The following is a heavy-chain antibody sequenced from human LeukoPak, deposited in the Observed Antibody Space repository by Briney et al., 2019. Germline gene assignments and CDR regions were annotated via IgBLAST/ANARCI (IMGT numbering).Heavy chain of an antibody. CDR1: GGSISSYY. D-gene: IGHD3-22*01. CDR3: ARDRGTYYYDSSGFDY. J-gene: IGHJ4*02. V-gene: IGHV4-4*07. CDR2: IYTSGST. Sequence: PSETLSLTCTVSGGSISSYYWSWIRQPAGKGLEWIGRIYTSGSTNYNPSLKSRVTMSVDTSKNQFSLKLSFVTAADTAVYYCARDRGTYYYDSSGFDYWGQGTLVTVSS.